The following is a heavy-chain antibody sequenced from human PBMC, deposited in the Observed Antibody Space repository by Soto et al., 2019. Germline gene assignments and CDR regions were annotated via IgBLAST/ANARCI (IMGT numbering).Heavy chain of an antibody. CDR3: ARWVEVSLDYFDS. V-gene: IGHV4-31*03. D-gene: IGHD2-15*01. J-gene: IGHJ4*02. Sequence: SETLSLTCTVSGDSISKWGYYWSWVRQNPGKGLEWIGHIYHSGRTYYNPSLKSRVTISVDTSKNQFSLNLSSVTAADTAVYYCARWVEVSLDYFDSWGQGTPLTVSS. CDR2: IYHSGRT. CDR1: GDSISKWGYY.